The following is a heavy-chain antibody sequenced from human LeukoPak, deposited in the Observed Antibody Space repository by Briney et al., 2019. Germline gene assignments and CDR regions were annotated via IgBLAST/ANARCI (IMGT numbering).Heavy chain of an antibody. CDR1: GFTFSSYS. Sequence: GGSLRLSCAASGFTFSSYSMNWVRQAPGQGLEWVSSISSSSSYIYYADSVKGRFTISRDNAKNSLYLQMNSLRADDTAVYDCARSPKGRRYYYDSSGPFDYWGQGTLVTVSS. V-gene: IGHV3-21*01. D-gene: IGHD3-22*01. CDR3: ARSPKGRRYYYDSSGPFDY. J-gene: IGHJ4*02. CDR2: ISSSSSYI.